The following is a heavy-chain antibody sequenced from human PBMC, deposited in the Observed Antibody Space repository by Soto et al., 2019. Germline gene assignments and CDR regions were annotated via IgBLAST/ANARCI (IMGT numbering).Heavy chain of an antibody. CDR2: INHSGST. CDR3: ARGPRVTGGGYYFEY. CDR1: GGSFSGYY. J-gene: IGHJ4*02. D-gene: IGHD3-16*01. Sequence: SETLSLTCAVYGGSFSGYYWSWIRQPPGKGLEWIGEINHSGSTNYNPSLKSRVTISVDTSKNQFSLKLSSVTAADTAVYYCARGPRVTGGGYYFEYWGQGTLVTVSS. V-gene: IGHV4-34*01.